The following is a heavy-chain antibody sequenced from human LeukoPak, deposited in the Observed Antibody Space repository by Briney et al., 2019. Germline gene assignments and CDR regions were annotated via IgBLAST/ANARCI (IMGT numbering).Heavy chain of an antibody. CDR3: ARGFDDYGDHALDY. CDR2: IYYSGST. CDR1: GGSISSYC. J-gene: IGHJ4*02. Sequence: SETLSLTCTVSGGSISSYCWSWIRQPPGKGLEWIGYIYYSGSTNYNPSLKSRVTISVDTSKNQFSLKLSSVTAADTAVYYCARGFDDYGDHALDYWGQGTLVTVSS. D-gene: IGHD4-17*01. V-gene: IGHV4-59*01.